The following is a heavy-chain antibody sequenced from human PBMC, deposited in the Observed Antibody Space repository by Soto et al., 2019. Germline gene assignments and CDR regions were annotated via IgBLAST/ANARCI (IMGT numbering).Heavy chain of an antibody. J-gene: IGHJ5*02. CDR2: IIPIFGTA. V-gene: IGHV1-69*12. D-gene: IGHD4-17*01. CDR1: GGTFSSYA. CDR3: AGNYGDPEVGWFDP. Sequence: QVQLVQSGAEVKKPGSSVKVSCKASGGTFSSYAISWVRQAPGQGLEWMGGIIPIFGTANYAQKFQGRVTITADEDTRTAYMELSRLRSEDTAVYYCAGNYGDPEVGWFDPWGQGTLVTVSS.